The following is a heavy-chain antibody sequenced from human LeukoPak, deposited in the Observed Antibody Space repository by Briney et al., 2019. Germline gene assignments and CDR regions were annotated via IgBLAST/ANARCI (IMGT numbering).Heavy chain of an antibody. V-gene: IGHV3-48*04. CDR3: ARGAPSYDFWSGYYQH. CDR1: GFTFSSYS. J-gene: IGHJ1*01. CDR2: ISSSSSTI. Sequence: GGSLRLSRAASGFTFSSYSMNWVRQAPGKGLEWVSYISSSSSTIYYADSVKGRFTISRDNAKNSLYLQMNSLRAEDTAVYYCARGAPSYDFWSGYYQHWGQGTLVTVSS. D-gene: IGHD3-3*01.